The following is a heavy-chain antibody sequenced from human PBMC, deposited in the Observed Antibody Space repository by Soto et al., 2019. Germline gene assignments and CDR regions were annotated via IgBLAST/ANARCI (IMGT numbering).Heavy chain of an antibody. J-gene: IGHJ4*02. CDR2: IWTDGGGQ. CDR1: GFIFRNNG. V-gene: IGHV3-33*01. Sequence: QVQLVESGGGVVQPGTSLRLSCAAAGFIFRNNGMHWVRQAPGKGLEWVAVIWTDGGGQFYVDSVKGRFTISRDNFRNTQLLEMNSLRAEVTAGYYCARDFGVNYLAFDFGGQGTLVTVSS. CDR3: ARDFGVNYLAFDF. D-gene: IGHD4-4*01.